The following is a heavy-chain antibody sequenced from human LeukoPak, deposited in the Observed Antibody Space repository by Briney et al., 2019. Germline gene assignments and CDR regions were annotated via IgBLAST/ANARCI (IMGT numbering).Heavy chain of an antibody. CDR2: ISSSSSYI. D-gene: IGHD2-2*01. CDR3: ASGDIGYCSSTSCYGG. CDR1: GFTFSSYS. J-gene: IGHJ4*02. Sequence: GGSLRLSCAASGFTFSSYSMNWVRQAPGKGLEWVSSISSSSSYIYYADSVKGRFTISRDNAKNSLYLQMNSLRAKDTAVYYCASGDIGYCSSTSCYGGWGQGTLVTVSS. V-gene: IGHV3-21*01.